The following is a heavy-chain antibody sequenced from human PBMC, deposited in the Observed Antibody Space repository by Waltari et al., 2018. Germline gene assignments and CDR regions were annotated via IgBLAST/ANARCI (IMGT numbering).Heavy chain of an antibody. J-gene: IGHJ3*01. CDR2: VSYNGTT. V-gene: IGHV4-39*01. Sequence: QLQLQESGPRLVRPSETLSPICRVSGVSITSHTHYWAWIRQSPRQGLEWIGTVSYNGTTYISPSLKSRVSVSRDTSKNQVSLILGSVTAADMAVYYCATYIGASVGTAAFDVWGQGTMVTVSS. D-gene: IGHD5-12*01. CDR1: GVSITSHTHY. CDR3: ATYIGASVGTAAFDV.